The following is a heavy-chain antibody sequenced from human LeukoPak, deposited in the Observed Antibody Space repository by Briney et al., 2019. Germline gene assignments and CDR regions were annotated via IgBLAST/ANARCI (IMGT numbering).Heavy chain of an antibody. Sequence: TSETLSLTCTVSAGSISLYNTYYWNWIRQSSGKGLEWIGYIYYSGSTSYNPSLKSRVTISVDTFRNQFSLKLTSVTAADTAIYYCAKSDYYGASDYWGQGTLVTVSS. CDR1: AGSISLYNTYY. V-gene: IGHV4-59*01. CDR2: IYYSGST. CDR3: AKSDYYGASDY. J-gene: IGHJ4*02. D-gene: IGHD3-10*01.